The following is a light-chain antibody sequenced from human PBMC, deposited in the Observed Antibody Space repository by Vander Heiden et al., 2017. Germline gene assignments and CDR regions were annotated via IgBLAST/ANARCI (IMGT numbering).Light chain of an antibody. J-gene: IGLJ2*01. Sequence: YVLTQPPSVSVAPGQTARITCGGNNIGAKNVHWYQQKPGQAPVLVVYDDSDRPSGIPERLSGSNSGNTATLTISRVEAGDEADYYCQVWDSSRDHMVFGGGTKLTVL. V-gene: IGLV3-21*02. CDR2: DDS. CDR1: NIGAKN. CDR3: QVWDSSRDHMV.